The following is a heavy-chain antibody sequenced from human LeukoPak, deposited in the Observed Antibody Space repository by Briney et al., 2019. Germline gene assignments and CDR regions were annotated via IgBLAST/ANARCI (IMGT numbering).Heavy chain of an antibody. CDR1: GGSISSYF. J-gene: IGHJ4*02. CDR2: IYYSGST. V-gene: IGHV4-59*01. Sequence: SGTLSLTCTVSGGSISSYFWSWIRQPPGKGLEWIGYIYYSGSTNYNTSLKSRVTIAVDTSKNQFSLNLRSVTATDTAVYYCARADYYGTYLDSWGQGTLVTVSS. CDR3: ARADYYGTYLDS. D-gene: IGHD3-10*01.